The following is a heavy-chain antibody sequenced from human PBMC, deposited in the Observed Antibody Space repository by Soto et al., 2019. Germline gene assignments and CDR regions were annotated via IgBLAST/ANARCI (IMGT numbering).Heavy chain of an antibody. Sequence: EVQLVESGGGLVKPGGSLRLSCAASGFTFSNAWMNWVRQAPGKGLEWVGRIKSNTDSGTTDYAAPVKGRFTISRDDSKNTLYLPMNSLKTEDTAVYYCTTDFPTTMIVVVSYLWGQGTLVTVSS. J-gene: IGHJ1*01. CDR1: GFTFSNAW. CDR3: TTDFPTTMIVVVSYL. CDR2: IKSNTDSGTT. D-gene: IGHD3-22*01. V-gene: IGHV3-15*07.